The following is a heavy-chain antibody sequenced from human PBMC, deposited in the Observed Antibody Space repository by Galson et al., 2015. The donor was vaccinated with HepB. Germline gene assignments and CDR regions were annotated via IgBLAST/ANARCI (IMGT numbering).Heavy chain of an antibody. Sequence: SLRLSCAASGFTFKTFAMHWVRQAPGKGLEWVAVVSYDGSDKYYADSVKGRFIISRDNSKNTLYLQMNSLRTEDTAVYYCARNGDCSSTNCYLPFDYWGQGTLVTVFS. D-gene: IGHD2-2*01. V-gene: IGHV3-30*04. CDR1: GFTFKTFA. CDR2: VSYDGSDK. J-gene: IGHJ4*02. CDR3: ARNGDCSSTNCYLPFDY.